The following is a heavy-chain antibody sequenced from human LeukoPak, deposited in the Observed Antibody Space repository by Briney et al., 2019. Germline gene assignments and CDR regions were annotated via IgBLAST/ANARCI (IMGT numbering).Heavy chain of an antibody. CDR2: ISAYNGNT. CDR3: ARAPRPITYYFDY. J-gene: IGHJ4*02. D-gene: IGHD5-12*01. V-gene: IGHV1-18*01. CDR1: GYTFTSYG. Sequence: ASVKVSCKASGYTFTSYGISWVRQAPRQPIEWMGWISAYNGNTNYAQKLQGRVTMTTDTSTSTAYMELRSLRSDDTAVYYCARAPRPITYYFDYWGQGTLVTVSS.